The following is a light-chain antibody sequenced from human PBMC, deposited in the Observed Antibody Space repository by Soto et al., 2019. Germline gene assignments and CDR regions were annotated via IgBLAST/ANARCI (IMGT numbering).Light chain of an antibody. CDR1: QSVTRS. CDR2: DVS. CDR3: QQRTTWPT. Sequence: EIVLTQSPATLSLSPGDRATLSCRASQSVTRSLACFQQKTGQAPRLLIYDVSRRATANPDRFSGSGSGTEFTLAISSLEPEDFAVYYCQQRTTWPTFGGGTKVEIK. J-gene: IGKJ4*01. V-gene: IGKV3-11*01.